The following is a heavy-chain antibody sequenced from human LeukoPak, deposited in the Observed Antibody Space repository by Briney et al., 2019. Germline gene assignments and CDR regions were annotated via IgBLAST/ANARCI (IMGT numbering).Heavy chain of an antibody. J-gene: IGHJ5*01. D-gene: IGHD3-10*01. Sequence: PGGSLRLSCAASGFTFSNAWMSWFRQAPGKGLEWVGCIKSETEGSTTDYAAPVKGRFTISRDDSKNTLYLQMNSLTTEDTAVYYCTTAFGMWFGERPFDSWGQGTLVTVSS. CDR1: GFTFSNAW. CDR3: TTAFGMWFGERPFDS. CDR2: IKSETEGSTT. V-gene: IGHV3-15*01.